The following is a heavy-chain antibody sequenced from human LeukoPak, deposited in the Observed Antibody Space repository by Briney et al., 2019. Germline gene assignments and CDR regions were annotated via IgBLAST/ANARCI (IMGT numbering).Heavy chain of an antibody. D-gene: IGHD6-19*01. CDR1: GYSMNSGYY. J-gene: IGHJ4*02. Sequence: SETLSLTCAVSGYSMNSGYYWGWIRQTPGKGLEWIGSMYHSGTTFYNPSLKSRVTISIDTSKNHLSLRLGSVTAADTAVYYCARLDHSAWDFDYWGQGTLVTVSS. V-gene: IGHV4-38-2*01. CDR3: ARLDHSAWDFDY. CDR2: MYHSGTT.